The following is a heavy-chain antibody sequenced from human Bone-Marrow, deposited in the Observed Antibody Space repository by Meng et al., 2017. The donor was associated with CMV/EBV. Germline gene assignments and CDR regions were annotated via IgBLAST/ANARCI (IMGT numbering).Heavy chain of an antibody. Sequence: ASVKVSCKASGYTFTGYYMHWVRQAPGQGLEWMGWINPNSGGTNYAQKFQGRVTMTRDTSISTAYMELSRLRSDGTAVYYCARMIVVVPAASFDPWSQGTLVTVSS. V-gene: IGHV1-2*02. J-gene: IGHJ5*02. D-gene: IGHD2-2*01. CDR1: GYTFTGYY. CDR3: ARMIVVVPAASFDP. CDR2: INPNSGGT.